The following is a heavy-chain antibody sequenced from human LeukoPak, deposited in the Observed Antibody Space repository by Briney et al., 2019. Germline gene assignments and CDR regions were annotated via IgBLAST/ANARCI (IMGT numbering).Heavy chain of an antibody. Sequence: ASVKVSCKASGYTFTSYGISWVRQAPGQGLEWMGGIIPIFGTANYAQKFQGRVTITADESTSTAYMELSSLRSEDTAVYYCASPAPDSLGSYFGYWGQGTLVTVSS. D-gene: IGHD3-22*01. J-gene: IGHJ4*02. CDR2: IIPIFGTA. CDR3: ASPAPDSLGSYFGY. CDR1: GYTFTSYG. V-gene: IGHV1-69*13.